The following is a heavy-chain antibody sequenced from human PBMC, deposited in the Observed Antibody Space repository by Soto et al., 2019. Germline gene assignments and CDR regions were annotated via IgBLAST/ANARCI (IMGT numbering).Heavy chain of an antibody. CDR2: IYFIGST. CDR1: GGAVSSGTYY. CDR3: TRGPPRVQWFDP. V-gene: IGHV4-61*01. Sequence: PSETLSLTCTVSGGAVSSGTYYWSWIRQPPGKGLEWIGHIYFIGSTNYNPSLKSRVTMSLDTSRNQFSLKLSSVTAADTAVYYCTRGPPRVQWFDPWGLGTLVTVSS. J-gene: IGHJ5*02.